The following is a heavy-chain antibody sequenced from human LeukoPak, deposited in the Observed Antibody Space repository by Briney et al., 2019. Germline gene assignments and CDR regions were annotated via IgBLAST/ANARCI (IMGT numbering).Heavy chain of an antibody. D-gene: IGHD6-13*01. Sequence: SETLSLTCTVSGYSISSGYYWGWIRQPPGKGLEWIGSIYHSGRTYYNPSLKSRVTISVDTSKNQFSLKLSSVTAADTAVYYCARHPYSSSWASFDYWGQGTLVTVSS. J-gene: IGHJ4*02. CDR2: IYHSGRT. CDR3: ARHPYSSSWASFDY. V-gene: IGHV4-38-2*02. CDR1: GYSISSGYY.